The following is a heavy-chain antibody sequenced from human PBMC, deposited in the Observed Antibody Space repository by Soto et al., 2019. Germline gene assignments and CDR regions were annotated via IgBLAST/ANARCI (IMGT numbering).Heavy chain of an antibody. CDR1: GFTFSSYS. J-gene: IGHJ4*02. CDR3: AKSVYNWNDGFFDY. Sequence: LRLSCAASGFTFSSYSMNWVRQAPGKGLEWVSSISSSSSYIYYADSVKGRFTISRDNAKNSLYLQMNSLRAEDTAVYYCAKSVYNWNDGFFDYWGQGTLVTVSS. CDR2: ISSSSSYI. V-gene: IGHV3-21*01. D-gene: IGHD1-1*01.